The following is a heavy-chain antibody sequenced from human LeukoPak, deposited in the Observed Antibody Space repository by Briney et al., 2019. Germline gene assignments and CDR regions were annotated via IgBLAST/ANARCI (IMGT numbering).Heavy chain of an antibody. Sequence: GGSLRLSCAASGFTFSNYAMNWVRQAPGKGLEWVSAISDSGGGTYYADSVKGRFTISRDNSKNTLYLQMNSLRDEDTATYYCARYSEKSFDCWGQGALVTVSS. J-gene: IGHJ4*02. CDR2: ISDSGGGT. V-gene: IGHV3-23*01. CDR1: GFTFSNYA. CDR3: ARYSEKSFDC. D-gene: IGHD1-1*01.